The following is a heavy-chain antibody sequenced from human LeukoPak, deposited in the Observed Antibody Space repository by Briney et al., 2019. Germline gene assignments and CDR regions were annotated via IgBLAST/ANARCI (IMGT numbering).Heavy chain of an antibody. D-gene: IGHD3-22*01. Sequence: SETLSLTCTVSGGSISSYYWSWIRQPPGEGLEWIGYIYYSGSTNYNPSLKSRVTISVDTSKNQFSLKLSSVTAADTAVYYCARAGDYYDSSGQYYYYGMDVWGQGTTVTVSS. J-gene: IGHJ6*02. CDR2: IYYSGST. CDR3: ARAGDYYDSSGQYYYYGMDV. CDR1: GGSISSYY. V-gene: IGHV4-59*01.